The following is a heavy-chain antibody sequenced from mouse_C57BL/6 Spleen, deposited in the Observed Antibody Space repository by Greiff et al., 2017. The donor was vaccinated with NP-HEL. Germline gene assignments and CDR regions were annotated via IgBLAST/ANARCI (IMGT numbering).Heavy chain of an antibody. CDR1: GYTFTSYT. CDR3: ARSGTTVVESPYAMDY. Sequence: QVQLQQSGAELARPGASVKMSCKASGYTFTSYTMHWVKQRPGQGLEWIGYINPSSGYTKYNQKFKDKATLTADKSSSTAYMQLSSLTSEDSAVYYCARSGTTVVESPYAMDYWGQGTSVTVSS. J-gene: IGHJ4*01. D-gene: IGHD1-1*01. CDR2: INPSSGYT. V-gene: IGHV1-4*01.